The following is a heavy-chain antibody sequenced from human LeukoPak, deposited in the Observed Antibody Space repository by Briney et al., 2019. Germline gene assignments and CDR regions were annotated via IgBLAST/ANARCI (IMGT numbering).Heavy chain of an antibody. CDR1: GFTFSSYG. CDR2: IHKNAIT. D-gene: IGHD3-10*01. J-gene: IGHJ6*03. CDR3: ARSLRVRGVPDYMDV. Sequence: GGSLRLSCAASGFTFSSYGMSWVRQAPGKGLEWVSVIHKNAITSYADTVKGRFSISRDNSKNTLYLQMNNLRVDDTAVYYCARSLRVRGVPDYMDVWGKGTTVTVSS. V-gene: IGHV3-53*01.